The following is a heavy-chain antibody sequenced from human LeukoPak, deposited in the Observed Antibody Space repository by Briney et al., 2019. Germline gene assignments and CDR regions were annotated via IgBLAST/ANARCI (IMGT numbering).Heavy chain of an antibody. Sequence: ASVKVSCKASGYTFTSYGISWVRQAPGQGLEWMGWISAYNGNTNYAQKLQGRVTMTTDTSTSTAYMELRSLRSDDTAVYYCARKAGSYLAYYYYMDVWGKGTTVTVSS. V-gene: IGHV1-18*01. CDR2: ISAYNGNT. CDR1: GYTFTSYG. J-gene: IGHJ6*03. D-gene: IGHD1-26*01. CDR3: ARKAGSYLAYYYYMDV.